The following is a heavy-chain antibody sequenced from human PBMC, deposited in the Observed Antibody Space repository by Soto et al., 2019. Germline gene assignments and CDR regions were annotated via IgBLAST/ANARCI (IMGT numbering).Heavy chain of an antibody. D-gene: IGHD5-12*01. CDR2: IIPIFGTA. V-gene: IGHV1-69*13. CDR1: GGTFSSYA. CDR3: ARDPDEWLPQGENYYYGMDV. J-gene: IGHJ6*02. Sequence: SVKVSCKASGGTFSSYAISWVRQAPGQGLEWMGGIIPIFGTANYAQKFQGRVTITADESTSTAYMELSSLRSEDTAVYYCARDPDEWLPQGENYYYGMDVWGQGTTVTVSS.